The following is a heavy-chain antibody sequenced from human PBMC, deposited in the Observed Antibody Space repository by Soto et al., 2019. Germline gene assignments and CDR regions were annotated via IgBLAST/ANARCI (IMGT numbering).Heavy chain of an antibody. CDR2: ISGSGGST. D-gene: IGHD6-13*01. V-gene: IGHV3-23*01. Sequence: EVQLLESGGGLVQPGGSLRLSCAASGFTFSNYAVTWVRQAPGKGLEWVSTISGSGGSTYYAASVKGRFTIARDNSKNTLSLEMNSLRAEDTAVYYCAKDQGSSWYARDYWGQGTLVTASS. J-gene: IGHJ4*02. CDR3: AKDQGSSWYARDY. CDR1: GFTFSNYA.